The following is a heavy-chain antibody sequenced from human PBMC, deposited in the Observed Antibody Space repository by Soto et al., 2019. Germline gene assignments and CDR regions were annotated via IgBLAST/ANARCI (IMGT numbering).Heavy chain of an antibody. Sequence: QVQLQQWGAGLLKPSETLSLTCAVYGGSFSGYYWSWIRQPPGKGLEWIGEINHSGSTNYNPSLKSRVXISVDTSKNQFSXXXSSXXXXXXXXXXXXXXXAWMTTVTTGWYFDLWGRGTLVTVSS. J-gene: IGHJ2*01. CDR1: GGSFSGYY. V-gene: IGHV4-34*01. CDR3: XXXXAWMTTVTTGWYFDL. CDR2: INHSGST. D-gene: IGHD4-17*01.